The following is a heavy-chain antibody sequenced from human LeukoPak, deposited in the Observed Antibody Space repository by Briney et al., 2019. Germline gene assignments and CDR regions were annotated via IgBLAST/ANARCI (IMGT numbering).Heavy chain of an antibody. J-gene: IGHJ6*02. Sequence: ASVKVSCKASGYTFTSYYMHWVRQAPGQGLEWMGIINPSGGSTRNAQKFQGRVTMTSDTSTSTVSMELSSLRSEDTAVYYCARDRLLRLQYGMDVWGQGTTVTVSS. V-gene: IGHV1-46*01. CDR1: GYTFTSYY. CDR2: INPSGGST. CDR3: ARDRLLRLQYGMDV. D-gene: IGHD2/OR15-2a*01.